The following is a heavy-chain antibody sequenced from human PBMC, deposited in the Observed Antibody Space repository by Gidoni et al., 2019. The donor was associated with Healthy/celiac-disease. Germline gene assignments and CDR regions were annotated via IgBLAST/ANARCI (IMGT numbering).Heavy chain of an antibody. CDR1: GFTFDDYT. CDR3: VKGEAYCGGDCGTPFDY. V-gene: IGHV3-43*01. J-gene: IGHJ4*02. Sequence: EVQLVESGGVVVQPGGSLRLSFAASGFTFDDYTMHWVRQAPGKGLEWVSLISWDGGSTFYADSVKGRFTISRDNNKDSLYLQMNSLRSEDTALYYCVKGEAYCGGDCGTPFDYWGQGTLLTVSS. D-gene: IGHD2-21*02. CDR2: ISWDGGST.